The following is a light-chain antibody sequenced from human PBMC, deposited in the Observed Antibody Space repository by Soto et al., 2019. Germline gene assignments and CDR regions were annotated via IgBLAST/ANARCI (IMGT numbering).Light chain of an antibody. CDR1: QSVSSS. Sequence: EIVLTQSPGTLSLSPGEKATLSCRASQSVSSSLAWYQQKPGQAPRLLIYGASTRITGIPDRFSGVGSGTEFTLTISRLDPDDFAVYYCQHYSDLPLTFGQGTKVEIK. CDR2: GAS. V-gene: IGKV3-20*01. CDR3: QHYSDLPLT. J-gene: IGKJ1*01.